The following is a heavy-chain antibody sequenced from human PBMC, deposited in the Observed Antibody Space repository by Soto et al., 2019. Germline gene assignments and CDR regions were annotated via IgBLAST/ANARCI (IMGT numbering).Heavy chain of an antibody. CDR2: TYYKSKWNN. CDR1: GDSVSSDSAA. V-gene: IGHV6-1*01. J-gene: IGHJ6*02. CDR3: DRVTLFRGMDV. Sequence: SQTLSLTCVISGDSVSSDSAAWIWIRQSPSRGLEWLGRTYYKSKWNNDYALSVKSRITISPDTSQNQFSLDLDSVTPEDTAVYYCDRVTLFRGMDVWGQGTPVTVYS.